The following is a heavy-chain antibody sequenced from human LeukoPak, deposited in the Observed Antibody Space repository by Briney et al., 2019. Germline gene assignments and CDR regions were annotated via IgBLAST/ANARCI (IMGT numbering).Heavy chain of an antibody. Sequence: SETLSLTCTVSGGSVTSNYWNWIRQPAGSGLEWIGRIHFTGETNYNPSLKSRVSMSVGTSKNHSSLKLSSVTAADTAVYYCARDKGVEADGSGHFPFDDWGQGTLVTVFS. D-gene: IGHD3-10*01. J-gene: IGHJ4*02. CDR2: IHFTGET. CDR1: GGSVTSNY. V-gene: IGHV4-4*07. CDR3: ARDKGVEADGSGHFPFDD.